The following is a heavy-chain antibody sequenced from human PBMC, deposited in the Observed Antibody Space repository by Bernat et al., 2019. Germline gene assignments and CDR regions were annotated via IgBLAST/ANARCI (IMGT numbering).Heavy chain of an antibody. CDR3: TTPLFKTTNY. V-gene: IGHV3-15*01. D-gene: IGHD1-1*01. J-gene: IGHJ4*02. CDR1: GFTFNQAW. Sequence: EVQLVESGGGLVKPGGSLRLSCAASGFTFNQAWMSWVRQAPGKGLEWVGRIKTTTDGGTSDYAAPVNGRFTISRDDSKNTLYLQMNSLKIEDTAVYYCTTPLFKTTNYWGRGTLVTVSS. CDR2: IKTTTDGGTS.